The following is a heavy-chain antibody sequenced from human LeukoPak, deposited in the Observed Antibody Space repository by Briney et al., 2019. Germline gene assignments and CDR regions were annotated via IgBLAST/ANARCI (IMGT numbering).Heavy chain of an antibody. Sequence: SVKVSCKASGGTFSSYAISWVRQAPGQGLEWMGRIIPIFGTANYAQKFQGRVTITTDESTSTAYIELSSLRSEDTAVYYCARDSNYDSSGYYLCAFDIWGQGTMVTVSS. J-gene: IGHJ3*02. D-gene: IGHD3-22*01. CDR2: IIPIFGTA. V-gene: IGHV1-69*05. CDR1: GGTFSSYA. CDR3: ARDSNYDSSGYYLCAFDI.